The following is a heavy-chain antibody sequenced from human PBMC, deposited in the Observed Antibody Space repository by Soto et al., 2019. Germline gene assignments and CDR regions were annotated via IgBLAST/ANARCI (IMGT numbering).Heavy chain of an antibody. CDR3: ARGVYGSGNYYTGPSAFDI. CDR2: TIPVFNTA. V-gene: IGHV1-69*06. CDR1: GGTLSDHS. D-gene: IGHD3-10*01. J-gene: IGHJ3*02. Sequence: QVQLEQSGAEVKKPGSSVKVSCKASGGTLSDHSVAWLRQAPGQGLEWMGGTIPVFNTAKYAQKFQGRVTVTADKFPNISYMELSSLRSEDTAFYFCARGVYGSGNYYTGPSAFDIWGQGTMVIVSS.